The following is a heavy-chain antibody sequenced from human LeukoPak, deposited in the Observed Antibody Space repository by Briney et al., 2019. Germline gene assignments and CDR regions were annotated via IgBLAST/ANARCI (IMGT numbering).Heavy chain of an antibody. CDR1: GGTFSSYA. V-gene: IGHV1-2*02. J-gene: IGHJ6*02. D-gene: IGHD2-2*01. Sequence: ASVKVSCKASGGTFSSYAISWVRQAPGQGLEWMGWINPNSGGTNYAQKFQGRVTMTRDTSISTAYMELSRLRSDDTAVYYCARGGGVVVPADENYYGMDVWGQGTTVTVSS. CDR2: INPNSGGT. CDR3: ARGGGVVVPADENYYGMDV.